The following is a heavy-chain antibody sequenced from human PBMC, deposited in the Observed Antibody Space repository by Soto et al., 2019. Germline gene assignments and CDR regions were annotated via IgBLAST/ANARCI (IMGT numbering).Heavy chain of an antibody. J-gene: IGHJ3*02. CDR1: GFTFDDYA. Sequence: EVQLVESGGGLVQPGRSLRLSCAASGFTFDDYAMHWVRQVPGKGLEWVSGISWNSGSIGYADSVRGRFTIPRDNAKNSLYLQMNSLRAEDTALYYCAKDLTTVTAFDIWGQGTMVTVSS. CDR2: ISWNSGSI. D-gene: IGHD4-4*01. V-gene: IGHV3-9*01. CDR3: AKDLTTVTAFDI.